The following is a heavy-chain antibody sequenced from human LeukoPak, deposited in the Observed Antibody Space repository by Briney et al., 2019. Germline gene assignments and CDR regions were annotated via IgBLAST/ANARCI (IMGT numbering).Heavy chain of an antibody. CDR3: ASGYYYDSSGYPYGDY. Sequence: GGSLRLSCAASGFTFSSYSMNWVRQAPGEGLEWVSYISSSSSTIYYADSVKGRFTISRDNAKNSLYLQMNSLRDEDTAVYYCASGYYYDSSGYPYGDYWGQGTLVTVSS. D-gene: IGHD3-22*01. J-gene: IGHJ4*02. CDR1: GFTFSSYS. V-gene: IGHV3-48*02. CDR2: ISSSSSTI.